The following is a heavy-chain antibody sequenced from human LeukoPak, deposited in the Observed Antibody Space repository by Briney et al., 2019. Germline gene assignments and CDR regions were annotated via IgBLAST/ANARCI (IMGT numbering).Heavy chain of an antibody. D-gene: IGHD5-24*01. V-gene: IGHV3-74*01. CDR3: ARDWVYKIDY. CDR2: ISHDGII. CDR1: GFTFSNAW. J-gene: IGHJ4*02. Sequence: GGSLRLSCATSGFTFSNAWMNWVRQAPGKGLVWVSRISHDGIISYADSVKGRFTISRDNAKNTLILQMNSLRVEDTAVYYCARDWVYKIDYWGRGTLVTVSS.